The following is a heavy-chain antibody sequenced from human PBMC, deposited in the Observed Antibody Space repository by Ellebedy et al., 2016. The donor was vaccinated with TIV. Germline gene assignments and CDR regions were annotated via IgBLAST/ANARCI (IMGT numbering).Heavy chain of an antibody. J-gene: IGHJ6*02. V-gene: IGHV4-59*13. CDR2: IYYSGNT. D-gene: IGHD3-10*01. CDR1: GGSISSYY. CDR3: AREYYYGSGEFYGMDV. Sequence: GSLRLSXTVSGGSISSYYWSWIRQPPGKGLEWIGYIYYSGNTNYNPSLKSRVTISVDTSKNQFSLKLSSVTAADTAVYYCAREYYYGSGEFYGMDVWGQGTTVTVSS.